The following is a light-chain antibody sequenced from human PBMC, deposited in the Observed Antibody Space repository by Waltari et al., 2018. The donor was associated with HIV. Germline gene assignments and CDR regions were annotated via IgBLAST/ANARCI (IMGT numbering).Light chain of an antibody. CDR3: SSYSSINNLL. CDR1: SSDVGGYDY. V-gene: IGLV2-14*03. Sequence: QSALTQPASVSASPGQSITLSCTGSSSDVGGYDYVPWYQQHPGKAPKLLTYDVTYPPSGVSNLFSDAKSGSTASLTISRRRDADAADYYCSSYSSINNLLFGPGTKVTVL. J-gene: IGLJ1*01. CDR2: DVT.